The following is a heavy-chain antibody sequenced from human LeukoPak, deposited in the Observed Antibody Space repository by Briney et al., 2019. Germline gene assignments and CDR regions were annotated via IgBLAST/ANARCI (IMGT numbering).Heavy chain of an antibody. J-gene: IGHJ3*02. D-gene: IGHD3-22*01. CDR3: AKEPITMIVVVAAFDI. CDR1: GFKFDSYA. CDR2: ISISSYYYL. Sequence: GGSLRLSCVASGFKFDSYAMVWVRQAPGKGLEWVSSISISSYYYLYYADSVKGRFTISRDNSKNTLYLQMNSLRAEDTAVYYCAKEPITMIVVVAAFDIWGQGTMVTVSS. V-gene: IGHV3-21*04.